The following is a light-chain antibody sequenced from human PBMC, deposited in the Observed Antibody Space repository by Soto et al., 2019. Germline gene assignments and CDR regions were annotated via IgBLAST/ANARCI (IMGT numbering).Light chain of an antibody. CDR2: GAS. Sequence: EIVTTQSPGTLSVSPGERSTLSCRASQSVSTNLAWYQQKPGQAPRLLIYGASTRATGIPARFSGSGSGTEFTLTISSLQSEDFAVYYCQQYNSWPPITFGQGTRLEIK. V-gene: IGKV3-15*01. CDR3: QQYNSWPPIT. J-gene: IGKJ5*01. CDR1: QSVSTN.